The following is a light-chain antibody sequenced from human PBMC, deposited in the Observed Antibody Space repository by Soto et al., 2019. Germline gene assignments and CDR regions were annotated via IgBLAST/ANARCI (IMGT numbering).Light chain of an antibody. CDR1: DNIGPW. CDR3: QHYNSYSKT. V-gene: IGKV1-5*03. CDR2: KAS. J-gene: IGKJ1*01. Sequence: DIQMTQSPSTLSASIGDRVAITCRASDNIGPWVAWYQQKPGKAPKLLIYKASTLETGAPSRFAGSGSGTGLPLTKARMQPDDFATHFCQHYNSYSKTFSQGTKVDIK.